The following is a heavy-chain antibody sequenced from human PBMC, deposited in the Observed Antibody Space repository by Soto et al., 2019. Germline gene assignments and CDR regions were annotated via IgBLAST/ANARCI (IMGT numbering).Heavy chain of an antibody. CDR3: ARDRIAAAGIYYYGMDV. D-gene: IGHD6-13*01. Sequence: EVQLVESGGGLVKPGGSLRLSCAASGFTFSSYSMNWVRQAPGKGLEWVSSISSSSSYIYYADSVKGRFTISRDNAKNSLYLQMNSLRAEDTAVYYCARDRIAAAGIYYYGMDVWGQGTTATVSS. CDR2: ISSSSSYI. CDR1: GFTFSSYS. J-gene: IGHJ6*02. V-gene: IGHV3-21*01.